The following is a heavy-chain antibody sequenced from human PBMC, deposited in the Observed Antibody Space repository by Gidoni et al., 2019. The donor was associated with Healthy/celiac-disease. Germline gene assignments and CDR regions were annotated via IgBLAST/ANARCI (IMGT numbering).Heavy chain of an antibody. Sequence: EVQLVESGGGLVKPGGSLRLSCAASGFTFSSYSMNWVRQAPGKGREWVSSISSSSSDRYYADSVKGRFTISRDNAKNSLYLQMNSLRAEDTAVYYWARVNIVASQVRHDYYGMDVWGQGTTVTVSS. CDR1: GFTFSSYS. J-gene: IGHJ6*02. CDR2: ISSSSSDR. V-gene: IGHV3-21*01. CDR3: ARVNIVASQVRHDYYGMDV. D-gene: IGHD5-12*01.